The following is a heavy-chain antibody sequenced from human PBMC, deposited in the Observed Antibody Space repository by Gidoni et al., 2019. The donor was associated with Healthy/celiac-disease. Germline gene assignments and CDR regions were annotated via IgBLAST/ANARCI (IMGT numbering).Heavy chain of an antibody. V-gene: IGHV3-30-3*01. CDR1: GLTFSRYA. Sequence: QVQLVESGGGVVQPGRSLRLSCAASGLTFSRYAMHWVRQAPGKGLEWVAVISYDGSNKYYADSVKGRFTISRDNSKNTLYLQMNSLRAEDTAVYYCARGGGFGELFPPADYWGQGTLVTVSS. D-gene: IGHD3-10*01. J-gene: IGHJ4*02. CDR3: ARGGGFGELFPPADY. CDR2: ISYDGSNK.